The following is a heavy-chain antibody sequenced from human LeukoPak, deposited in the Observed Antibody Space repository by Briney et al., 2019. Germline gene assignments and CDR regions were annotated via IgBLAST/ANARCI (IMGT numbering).Heavy chain of an antibody. Sequence: ASVKVSCKASGYTFSNYHIGWVRQAPGQGLEWMGWISAYNGNTKYAQNLQGRVTMTTDTSTSTAYMELRSLRPDDTAVYYCARVRSSSSPDYYYYGLDAWGQGTTVTVSS. CDR3: ARVRSSSSPDYYYYGLDA. CDR2: ISAYNGNT. J-gene: IGHJ6*02. V-gene: IGHV1-18*01. D-gene: IGHD6-6*01. CDR1: GYTFSNYH.